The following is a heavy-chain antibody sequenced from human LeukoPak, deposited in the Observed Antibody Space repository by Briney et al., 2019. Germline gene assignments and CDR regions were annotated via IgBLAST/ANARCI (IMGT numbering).Heavy chain of an antibody. CDR1: GFTLSSYA. J-gene: IGHJ4*02. D-gene: IGHD6-6*01. CDR2: ISYDGSNK. CDR3: ARDLEEMDSSSKVDY. V-gene: IGHV3-30-3*01. Sequence: PGRSLRLSCAASGFTLSSYAMHWVRQAPGKGLEWVAVISYDGSNKYYADSVKGRFTISRDNSKNTLYLQMNSLRAEDTAVYYCARDLEEMDSSSKVDYWGQGTLVTVSS.